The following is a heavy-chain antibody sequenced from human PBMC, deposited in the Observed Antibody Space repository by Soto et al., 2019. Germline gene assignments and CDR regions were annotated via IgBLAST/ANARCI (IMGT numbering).Heavy chain of an antibody. Sequence: EVQVVESGGGLVQPGGSLRLSCVASGFTSSNYWMNWVRQAPGKGLEWVANIKQDGSEKNYVDSVKGRFTISRDNAKNSLYLQMNSLRAEDTAVYYCAGSTNSWGVWGKGTTVTVSS. J-gene: IGHJ6*04. CDR3: AGSTNSWGV. V-gene: IGHV3-7*01. D-gene: IGHD3-16*01. CDR1: GFTSSNYW. CDR2: IKQDGSEK.